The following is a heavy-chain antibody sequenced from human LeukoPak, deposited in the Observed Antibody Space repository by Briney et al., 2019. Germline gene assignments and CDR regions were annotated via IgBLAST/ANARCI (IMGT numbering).Heavy chain of an antibody. CDR1: GFTFSSYA. CDR2: ISDDGTNK. D-gene: IGHD3-22*01. Sequence: GGSLRLSCAASGFTFSSYAMHWVRQAPGKGLEWVAVISDDGTNKYYADSVKGRFTISRDNPKNTLYLEMISLRAEDTAVYYCAKALVDSSGYAFDIWGQGTMVTVSS. J-gene: IGHJ3*02. CDR3: AKALVDSSGYAFDI. V-gene: IGHV3-30*04.